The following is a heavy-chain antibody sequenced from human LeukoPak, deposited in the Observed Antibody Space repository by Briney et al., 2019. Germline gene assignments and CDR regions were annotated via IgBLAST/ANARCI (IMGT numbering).Heavy chain of an antibody. V-gene: IGHV3-48*03. J-gene: IGHJ4*02. CDR3: ARVLYGDRRVDY. CDR2: ISSSGSTI. D-gene: IGHD4-17*01. Sequence: PGGSLRLSCAASGFTLSSYEMNWVRQAPGKGLEWVSYISSSGSTIYYADSVKGRFTISRDNAKNSLYLQMNNLRAEDTAVYYCARVLYGDRRVDYWGQGTLVTVSS. CDR1: GFTLSSYE.